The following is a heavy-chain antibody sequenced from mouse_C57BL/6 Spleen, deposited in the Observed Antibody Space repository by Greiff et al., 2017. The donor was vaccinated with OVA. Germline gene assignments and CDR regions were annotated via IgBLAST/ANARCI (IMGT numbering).Heavy chain of an antibody. Sequence: LQESGPGLVKPSQSLSLTCSVTGYSITSGYYWNWIRQFPGNKLEWMGYISYDGSNNYNPSLKNRISITRDTSKNQFFLKLNSVTTEDTATYYCARGRDLLWPLDYWGQGTTLTVSS. CDR2: ISYDGSN. CDR1: GYSITSGYY. V-gene: IGHV3-6*01. J-gene: IGHJ2*01. D-gene: IGHD2-1*01. CDR3: ARGRDLLWPLDY.